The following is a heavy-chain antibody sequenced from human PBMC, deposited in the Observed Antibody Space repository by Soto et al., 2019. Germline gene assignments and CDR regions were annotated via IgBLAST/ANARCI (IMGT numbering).Heavy chain of an antibody. CDR1: GFTFSSHS. Sequence: EVQLVESGGGLVQPGGSLRLSCAASGFTFSSHSMNWVRQAPGKGLEWVSYISSSSSTIYYADSVKGRFTISRDNAKNSLYLQMNSLRDEDTAVYYCARPYITMVRGVIIPDSYFDYWGQGTLVTVSS. CDR3: ARPYITMVRGVIIPDSYFDY. D-gene: IGHD3-10*01. CDR2: ISSSSSTI. J-gene: IGHJ4*02. V-gene: IGHV3-48*02.